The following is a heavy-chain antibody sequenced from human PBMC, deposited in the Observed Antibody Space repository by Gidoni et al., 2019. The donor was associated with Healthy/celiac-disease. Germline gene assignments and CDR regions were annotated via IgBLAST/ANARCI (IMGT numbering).Heavy chain of an antibody. J-gene: IGHJ6*02. D-gene: IGHD4-17*01. V-gene: IGHV3-23*04. CDR1: GFTFSSYA. Sequence: EVQLVESGGGLVQPGGYLRLSCAASGFTFSSYARSWVRQAPGQGLEWVSAISGSGGSTYYADSVKGRFTISRDNSKDTLYLQMNSLRAEDTAVYFCAKADYGDYVSPYYYYGMDVWGQGTTVTVSS. CDR2: ISGSGGST. CDR3: AKADYGDYVSPYYYYGMDV.